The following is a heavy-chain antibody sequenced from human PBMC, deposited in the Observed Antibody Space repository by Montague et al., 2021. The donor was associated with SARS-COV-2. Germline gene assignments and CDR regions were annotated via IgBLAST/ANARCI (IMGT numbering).Heavy chain of an antibody. J-gene: IGHJ4*02. CDR2: IDWDDDK. Sequence: PALVKPTQTLTLTCTFSGFSLSTSGMCVGWIRQPPGKALEWLARIDWDDDKYYSTSLQTRLTISKDTSNNEVVLKLTNLDPVDTATYYRARMANCIAVAGFFEYWGQGTHVTVSS. CDR3: ARMANCIAVAGFFEY. D-gene: IGHD6-19*01. V-gene: IGHV2-70*11. CDR1: GFSLSTSGMC.